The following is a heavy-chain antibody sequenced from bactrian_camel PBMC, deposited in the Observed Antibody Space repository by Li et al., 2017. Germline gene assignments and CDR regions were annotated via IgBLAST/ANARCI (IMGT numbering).Heavy chain of an antibody. V-gene: IGHV3S28*01. CDR1: GYTYSGNC. Sequence: GSVQAGGSLRLSCAFSGYTYSGNCMAWFRQAPEKERVGVACISTVSGSTYYGDAVKGRFTISKDNAKNILYLQMSSLKPEDTAMYYCAAVGLQVTATQALGLMDRGRSMYSGQGTQVTVS. J-gene: IGHJ4*01. CDR2: ISTVSGST. D-gene: IGHD3*01.